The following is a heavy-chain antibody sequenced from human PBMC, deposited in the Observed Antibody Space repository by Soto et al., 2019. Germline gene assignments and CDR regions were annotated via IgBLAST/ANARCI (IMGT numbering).Heavy chain of an antibody. CDR1: GFDFTYYA. D-gene: IGHD1-26*01. CDR3: TKEEGVGGTLGLFDY. V-gene: IGHV3-30*18. J-gene: IGHJ4*02. Sequence: QVQLVESGGGAVQPGESLRLSCVASGFDFTYYAMHWVRQAPGKGLESVAVMSSDGSKIHHTDSVKGRFTISRDNSKNTLYLQMTSLREEDTVVYFCTKEEGVGGTLGLFDYWGQGTLVSVSS. CDR2: MSSDGSKI.